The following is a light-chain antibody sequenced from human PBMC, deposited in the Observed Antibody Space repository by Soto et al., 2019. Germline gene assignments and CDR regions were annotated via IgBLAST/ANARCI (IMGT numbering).Light chain of an antibody. J-gene: IGKJ1*01. CDR3: QQYNSYSPWT. Sequence: DIQMNKSPCTLSASIRDRFTITCLASQSVNKWLAWFQQKPGKVPKLLIFDASTLQTGVPSRFGGGGSGTEFTLTISGLQPDDFATYYCQQYNSYSPWTFGQGTKVDIK. V-gene: IGKV1-5*01. CDR1: QSVNKW. CDR2: DAS.